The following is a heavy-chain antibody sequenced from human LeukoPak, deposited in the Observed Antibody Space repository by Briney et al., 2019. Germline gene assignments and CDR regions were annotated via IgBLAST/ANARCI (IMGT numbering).Heavy chain of an antibody. D-gene: IGHD3-16*01. CDR1: GYSFTSYW. CDR2: IYLSDSDT. J-gene: IGHJ4*02. Sequence: GESLKISCTGSGYSFTSYWIGGVRQMPGKGLEWMGIIYLSDSDTRYSPSFQGQVTISADKSVSTAYLQWTSLKASDTATYYCARKPRGNSFDYWGQGTLVTVSS. V-gene: IGHV5-51*01. CDR3: ARKPRGNSFDY.